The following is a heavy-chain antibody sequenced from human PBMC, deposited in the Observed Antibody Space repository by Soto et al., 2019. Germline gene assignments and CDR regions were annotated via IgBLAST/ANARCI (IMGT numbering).Heavy chain of an antibody. J-gene: IGHJ6*02. CDR2: IYDSGNT. CDR3: ATCQLGEYYYAMDI. CDR1: GDSITTYKW. D-gene: IGHD7-27*01. V-gene: IGHV4-4*02. Sequence: LSLTCGVSGDSITTYKWWTWVRQTPGKGLEWIGEIYDSGNTRYNPSLKSRVTISKDTSKNELSLKLNSVTVADTAVYYCATCQLGEYYYAMDIWGQGTTVTVSS.